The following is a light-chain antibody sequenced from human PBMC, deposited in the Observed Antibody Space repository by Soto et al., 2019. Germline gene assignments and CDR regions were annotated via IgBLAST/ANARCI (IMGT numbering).Light chain of an antibody. CDR2: GAS. CDR3: EQYGSSPLT. CDR1: QSVSSSY. J-gene: IGKJ4*01. V-gene: IGKV3-20*01. Sequence: EIVLTQSPGTLSLSPGERATLSCRASQSVSSSYLAWYQQKPGQAPRLLIYGASSRATGIPDRFSGSGSGTDFTLTTSRLAPEDFAVYYCEQYGSSPLTFGGGTKVEIK.